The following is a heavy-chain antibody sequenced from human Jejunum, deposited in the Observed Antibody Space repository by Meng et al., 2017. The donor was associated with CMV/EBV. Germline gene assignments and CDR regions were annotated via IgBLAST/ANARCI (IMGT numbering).Heavy chain of an antibody. D-gene: IGHD6-13*01. CDR2: ISAYNGNT. V-gene: IGHV1-18*01. CDR1: GYTFTSYG. Sequence: QVKLGRSGVEGKKPGASVKVPSNASGYTFTSYGISWVRQAPGQGLEWMGWISAYNGNTNYAQKLQGRVTMTTDTSTSTAYMELRSLRSDDTAVYYCAASSSSWYQNWFDPWGQGTLVTVSS. J-gene: IGHJ5*02. CDR3: AASSSSWYQNWFDP.